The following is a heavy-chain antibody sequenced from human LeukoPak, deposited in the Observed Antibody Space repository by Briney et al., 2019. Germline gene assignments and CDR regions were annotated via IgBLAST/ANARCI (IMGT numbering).Heavy chain of an antibody. Sequence: GGSLRLSCAASGFTFSRYEMNWVRQAPGKGLEWVSYISSSGSTIYYAASVKGRFTISRDNAKNSLYLQMNSLRAEDTAVYYCAELGITMIGGVWGKGTTVTISS. CDR1: GFTFSRYE. D-gene: IGHD3-10*02. J-gene: IGHJ6*01. CDR2: ISSSGSTI. V-gene: IGHV3-48*03. CDR3: AELGITMIGGV.